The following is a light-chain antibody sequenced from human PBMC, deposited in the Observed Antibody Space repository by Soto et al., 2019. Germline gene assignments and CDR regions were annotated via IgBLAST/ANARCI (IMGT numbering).Light chain of an antibody. CDR1: VLAKKY. CDR3: YSAADNNLGV. Sequence: SSELTQPSSVSVSPGQTARFTCSGDVLAKKYARWFQQKPGQAPVLVIYQDRERPSGIPERFSGSSSGTTVTLTISGAQVEDEADYYCYSAADNNLGVFGTGTKLTVL. V-gene: IGLV3-27*01. CDR2: QDR. J-gene: IGLJ1*01.